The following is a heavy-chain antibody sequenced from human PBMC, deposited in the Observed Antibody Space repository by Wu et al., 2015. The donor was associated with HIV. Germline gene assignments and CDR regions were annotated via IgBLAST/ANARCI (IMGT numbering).Heavy chain of an antibody. D-gene: IGHD3-9*01. V-gene: IGHV1-69*11. CDR1: GGTFSTYA. CDR3: ARGLRDILTGYYGAFEY. Sequence: QVQLLQSGAEVKKPGSSVKVSCKASGGTFSTYAVSWVRQAPGQGLEWMGRIIPILKTTYFAQKFQGRVTLTADEYTNTAYMEMRSLRSEDTAVYFCARGLRDILTGYYGAFEYWGQGTLVTVSS. CDR2: IIPILKTT. J-gene: IGHJ4*02.